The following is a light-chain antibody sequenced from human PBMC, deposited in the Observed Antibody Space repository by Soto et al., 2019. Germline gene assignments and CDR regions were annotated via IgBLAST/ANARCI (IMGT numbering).Light chain of an antibody. CDR3: SSYTSSSTRV. V-gene: IGLV2-14*01. CDR1: SSDVGGYNY. Sequence: QSVLTQPASVSGSPGQSITISCTGTSSDVGGYNYVSWYQQHPGTAPKLMIYDVSNRPSGVSNLFSGSKSDNTASLTISGLQAEDEADYYCSSYTSSSTRVFGGGTKLTVL. J-gene: IGLJ2*01. CDR2: DVS.